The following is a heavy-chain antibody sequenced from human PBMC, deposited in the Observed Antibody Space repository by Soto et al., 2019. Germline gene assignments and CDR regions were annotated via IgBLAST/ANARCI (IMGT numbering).Heavy chain of an antibody. CDR3: ARGTIFGVEILLAFDY. J-gene: IGHJ4*02. D-gene: IGHD3-3*01. Sequence: PSETLSLTCTVSGGSIISGGYYWIWIRQHPGKGLEWIGYIYYSGSTYYNPSLKSRVTISVDTSKNQFSLKLSSVTAADTAVYYCARGTIFGVEILLAFDYWGQGTLVTVSS. CDR2: IYYSGST. V-gene: IGHV4-31*03. CDR1: GGSIISGGYY.